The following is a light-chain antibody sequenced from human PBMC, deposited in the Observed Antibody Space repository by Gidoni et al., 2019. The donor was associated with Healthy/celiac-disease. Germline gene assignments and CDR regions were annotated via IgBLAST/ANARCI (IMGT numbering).Light chain of an antibody. CDR3: QQYNSYPWT. V-gene: IGKV1-5*03. CDR2: KAS. CDR1: QSISSW. Sequence: DIQMNQSPSTLSASVGDRVTITCRASQSISSWLAWYQQKPGKDPKLLIYKASSLESGVPSRFSGSGSGTEFTLTISSLQPDDFATYYCQQYNSYPWTFGQXTKVEIK. J-gene: IGKJ1*01.